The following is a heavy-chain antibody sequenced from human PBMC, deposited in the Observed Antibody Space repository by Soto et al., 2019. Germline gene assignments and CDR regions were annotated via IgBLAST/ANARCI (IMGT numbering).Heavy chain of an antibody. CDR3: ARGVYYYDSSPFDY. CDR1: GGTLSSSA. J-gene: IGHJ4*02. CDR2: IIPIFGTA. Sequence: QVQLVQSGAEVKKPGSSVKVSCKASGGTLSSSAITWLRQAPGQGLEWMGGIIPIFGTANYAQKFQGRVTITADESTSTAYMELSSLRSEDTAVYYCARGVYYYDSSPFDYWGQGTLVTVSS. D-gene: IGHD3-22*01. V-gene: IGHV1-69*01.